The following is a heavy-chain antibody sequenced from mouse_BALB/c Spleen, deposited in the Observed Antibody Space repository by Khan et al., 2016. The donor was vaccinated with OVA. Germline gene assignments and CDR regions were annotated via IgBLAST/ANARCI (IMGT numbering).Heavy chain of an antibody. CDR3: ARGYFGNYEFAY. J-gene: IGHJ3*01. D-gene: IGHD2-1*01. V-gene: IGHV1S132*01. Sequence: QVQLKQSEAGLVKPGASVKLSCKTSGYTFTNYWIQWIKQRPGQGLEWIGEIFPGTGTTYYNENFKGKATLTIDKSSTTAYMQLSSLTSADSAVYFCARGYFGNYEFAYWGQGTLVTVSA. CDR1: GYTFTNYW. CDR2: IFPGTGTT.